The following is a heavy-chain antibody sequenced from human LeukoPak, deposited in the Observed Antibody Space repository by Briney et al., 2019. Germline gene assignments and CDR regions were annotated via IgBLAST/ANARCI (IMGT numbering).Heavy chain of an antibody. CDR1: GFTFSTYE. Sequence: PGGSLRLSCAASGFTFSTYEMNWVRQAPGKGLEWVSYISSSGSTIYYADSVKGRFTISRDNAKNSVYLQMNSLRAEDTAVYYCARELDLDFDYWGQGTLVTVSS. D-gene: IGHD3/OR15-3a*01. J-gene: IGHJ4*02. V-gene: IGHV3-48*03. CDR2: ISSSGSTI. CDR3: ARELDLDFDY.